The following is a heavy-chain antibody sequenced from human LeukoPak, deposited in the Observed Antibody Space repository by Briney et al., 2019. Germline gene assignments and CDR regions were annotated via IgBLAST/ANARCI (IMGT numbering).Heavy chain of an antibody. J-gene: IGHJ6*03. Sequence: SVKVSCKASGGTFSSYAISWVRQAPGQGLEWMGGIIPIFGTANYAQKFQGRVTITRNTSISTAYMELSSLRSEDTAVYYCARGVTSYIDYYDSSGDYYYMDVWGKGTTVTVSS. D-gene: IGHD3-22*01. V-gene: IGHV1-69*05. CDR3: ARGVTSYIDYYDSSGDYYYMDV. CDR1: GGTFSSYA. CDR2: IIPIFGTA.